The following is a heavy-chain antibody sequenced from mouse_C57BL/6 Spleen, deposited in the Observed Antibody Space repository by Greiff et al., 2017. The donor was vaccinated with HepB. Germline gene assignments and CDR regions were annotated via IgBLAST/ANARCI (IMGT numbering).Heavy chain of an antibody. CDR2: ISDGGSYT. Sequence: EVKVVESGGGLVKPGGSLKLSCAASGFTFSSYAMSWVRQTPEKRLEWVATISDGGSYTYYPDNVKGRFTISRDNAKNNLYLQMSHLKSEDTAMYYCARAQRFITTVGFDYWGQGTTLTVSS. CDR3: ARAQRFITTVGFDY. J-gene: IGHJ2*01. CDR1: GFTFSSYA. D-gene: IGHD1-1*01. V-gene: IGHV5-4*03.